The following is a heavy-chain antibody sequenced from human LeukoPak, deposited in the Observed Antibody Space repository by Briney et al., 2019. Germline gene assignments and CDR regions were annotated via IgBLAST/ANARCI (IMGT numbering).Heavy chain of an antibody. CDR1: GYSISRAYY. D-gene: IGHD3-16*01. J-gene: IGHJ4*02. V-gene: IGHV4-59*01. Sequence: SETLSLTCAVSGYSISRAYYWGWIRQPPGKGLEWIGYIFYNGSTNYNSSLKSRVTISVDTSKNQFSLKVSSVTAADTAVYYCARDSGLGGFDYWGQGTLVTVSS. CDR3: ARDSGLGGFDY. CDR2: IFYNGST.